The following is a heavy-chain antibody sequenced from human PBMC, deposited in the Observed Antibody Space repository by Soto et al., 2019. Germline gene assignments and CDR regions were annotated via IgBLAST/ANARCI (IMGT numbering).Heavy chain of an antibody. Sequence: ASVKVSCKASGGTFSSYAISWVRQAPGQGLEWMGGIIPIFGTANYAQKFQGRVTITADESTSTAYMELSSLRSEDTAVYYCARGPVRWSGYYTRGGYYFDYWGQGTLVTVSS. V-gene: IGHV1-69*13. CDR3: ARGPVRWSGYYTRGGYYFDY. CDR1: GGTFSSYA. D-gene: IGHD3-3*01. CDR2: IIPIFGTA. J-gene: IGHJ4*02.